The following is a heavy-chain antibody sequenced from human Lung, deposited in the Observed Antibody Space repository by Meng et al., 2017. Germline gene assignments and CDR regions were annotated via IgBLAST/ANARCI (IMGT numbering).Heavy chain of an antibody. CDR3: ARGPTTMAHDFDY. CDR1: GGSFRDYY. V-gene: IGHV4-34*01. D-gene: IGHD4-11*01. Sequence: QGQLQQWGAGLLKPSETLSLTCVVSGGSFRDYYWSWIRQPPGKGPEWIGEINHSGSTNYNPSLESRATISVDTSQNNLPLKLSSVTAADSAVYYCARGPTTMAHDFDYWGQGTLVTVSS. CDR2: INHSGST. J-gene: IGHJ4*02.